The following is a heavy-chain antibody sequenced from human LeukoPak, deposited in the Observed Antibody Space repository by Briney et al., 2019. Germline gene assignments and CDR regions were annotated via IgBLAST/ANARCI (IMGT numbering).Heavy chain of an antibody. CDR1: GLTFSSYA. CDR2: ISGSGGST. Sequence: GGSLRLSCAASGLTFSSYAMSWVRQAPGKGLEWVSAISGSGGSTYYADSVKGRFTISRDNSKNTLYLQMNSLRAEDTAVYYCAKGRRYCSGGSCQGYYFDYWGQGTLVTVSS. D-gene: IGHD2-15*01. V-gene: IGHV3-23*01. CDR3: AKGRRYCSGGSCQGYYFDY. J-gene: IGHJ4*02.